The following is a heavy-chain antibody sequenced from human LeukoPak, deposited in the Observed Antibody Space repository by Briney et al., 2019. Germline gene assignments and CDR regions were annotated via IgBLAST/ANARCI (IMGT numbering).Heavy chain of an antibody. V-gene: IGHV4-61*08. D-gene: IGHD2-15*01. Sequence: SQTLSLTCTVSGGSISSGDYYWSWIRQPPGKGLEWIGYIYYSGSTNYNPSLKSRVTISVDTSKNQFSLKLSSVTAADTAVYYCARGMVVAAPIDYWGQGTLVTVSS. J-gene: IGHJ4*02. CDR1: GGSISSGDYY. CDR2: IYYSGST. CDR3: ARGMVVAAPIDY.